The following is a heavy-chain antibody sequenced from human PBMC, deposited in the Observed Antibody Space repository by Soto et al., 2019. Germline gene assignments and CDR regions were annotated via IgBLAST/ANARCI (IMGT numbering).Heavy chain of an antibody. CDR2: ISYDGSNK. CDR1: GFTFSSYG. CDR3: AKDPAGTGTSLDY. D-gene: IGHD3-9*01. J-gene: IGHJ4*02. Sequence: PGGSLRLSCAASGFTFSSYGMHWVRQAPGKGLEWVAVISYDGSNKYYADSVKGRFTISRDNSKNTLYLQMNSLRAEDTAVYYCAKDPAGTGTSLDYWGQGTLVTVSS. V-gene: IGHV3-30*18.